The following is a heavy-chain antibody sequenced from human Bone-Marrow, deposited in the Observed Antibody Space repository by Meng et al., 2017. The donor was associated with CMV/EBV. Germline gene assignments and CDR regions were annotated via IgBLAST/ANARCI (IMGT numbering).Heavy chain of an antibody. Sequence: GSLRLSCTVSGGSISSSSYYWGWIRQPPGKGLEWIGSIYYSGSTYYNPSLKSRVTISVDTSKNQFSLKLSSVTAADTAVYYCARVNYSNYYFDYWSQGTLVTVSS. CDR3: ARVNYSNYYFDY. CDR1: GGSISSSSYY. J-gene: IGHJ4*02. CDR2: IYYSGST. D-gene: IGHD4-11*01. V-gene: IGHV4-39*07.